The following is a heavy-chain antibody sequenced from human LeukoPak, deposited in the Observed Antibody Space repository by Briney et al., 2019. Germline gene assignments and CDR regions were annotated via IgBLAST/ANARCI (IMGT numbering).Heavy chain of an antibody. Sequence: GRSLRLSCAASGLTFSSYGMHWVRQSPGKGLEWVAVISYDGSNKYYADSVKGRFTTSRDNSKNTLYLQMNSLRAEDTAVYYCAKEYYYGSGLFDYWGQGTLVTVSS. CDR3: AKEYYYGSGLFDY. CDR2: ISYDGSNK. V-gene: IGHV3-30*18. J-gene: IGHJ4*02. CDR1: GLTFSSYG. D-gene: IGHD3-10*01.